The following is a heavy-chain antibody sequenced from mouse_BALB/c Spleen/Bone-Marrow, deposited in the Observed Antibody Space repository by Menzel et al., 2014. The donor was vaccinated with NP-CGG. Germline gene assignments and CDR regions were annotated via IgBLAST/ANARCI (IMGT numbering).Heavy chain of an antibody. J-gene: IGHJ3*01. Sequence: VQLQQSGAELVMPGPSVKMSCKSSGYTFSDYWMHWVKQRPGQGLEGIGAIDTSDSYTSYDQKFKGKATLTVDESSNPACMQLSSLTSEDSAVYYCGRTDYRYDPLAYWGQGTLVTVSA. V-gene: IGHV1-69*01. D-gene: IGHD2-14*01. CDR1: GYTFSDYW. CDR3: GRTDYRYDPLAY. CDR2: IDTSDSYT.